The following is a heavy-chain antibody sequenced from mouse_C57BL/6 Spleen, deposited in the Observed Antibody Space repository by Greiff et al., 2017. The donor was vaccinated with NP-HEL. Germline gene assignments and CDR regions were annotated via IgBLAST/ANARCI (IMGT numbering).Heavy chain of an antibody. CDR1: GYTFTSYW. D-gene: IGHD1-1*01. J-gene: IGHJ2*01. Sequence: QVQLQQPGAELVKPGASVKLSCKASGYTFTSYWMQWVQQRPGQGLEWIGEIDPSDSYTNYNQKFKGKATLTVDTSSSTAYMQLSSLTSEDSAVYYCARWAYGSSPPWGQGTTLTVSS. CDR2: IDPSDSYT. V-gene: IGHV1-50*01. CDR3: ARWAYGSSPP.